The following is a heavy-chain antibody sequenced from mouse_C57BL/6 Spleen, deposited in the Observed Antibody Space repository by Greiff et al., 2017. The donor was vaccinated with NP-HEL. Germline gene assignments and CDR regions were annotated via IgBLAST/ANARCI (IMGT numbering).Heavy chain of an antibody. J-gene: IGHJ4*01. CDR1: GYTFTDYE. D-gene: IGHD2-4*01. V-gene: IGHV1-15*01. Sequence: VQLQQSGAELVRPGASVTLSCKASGYTFTDYEMHWVKQTPVHGLEWIGAIDPETGGTAYNQKFKGKAILTADKSSSTAYMELRSLTSEDSAVYYCTREWVDYDYSYAMDYWGQGTSVTVSS. CDR2: IDPETGGT. CDR3: TREWVDYDYSYAMDY.